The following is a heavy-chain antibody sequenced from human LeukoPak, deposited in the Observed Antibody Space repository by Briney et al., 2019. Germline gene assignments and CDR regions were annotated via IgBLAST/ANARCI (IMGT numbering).Heavy chain of an antibody. CDR2: IYDDGST. D-gene: IGHD4-17*01. CDR1: RFTVSSNY. V-gene: IGHV3-66*02. J-gene: IGHJ3*02. CDR3: ARALGGDYGWNDAFDI. Sequence: GGSLRLSCAASRFTVSSNYITWVRQAPGKGLEWVSVIYDDGSTKYADSVKGRFTISRDNSKNTLYLQMNSLRAEDTAVYYCARALGGDYGWNDAFDIWGQGTMVTVSS.